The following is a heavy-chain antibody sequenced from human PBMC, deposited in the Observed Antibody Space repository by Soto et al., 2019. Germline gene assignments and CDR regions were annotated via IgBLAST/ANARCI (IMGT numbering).Heavy chain of an antibody. CDR3: ASSYDSSGYYLHD. D-gene: IGHD3-22*01. Sequence: QVQLVQSGAEVKKPGASVKVSCKASGYTFTSYDINWVRQATGQGLEWMGWMNPNSGNTGYAQKCQGRVTMTRNTSISTAYMELSSLRSEDTAVYYCASSYDSSGYYLHDWGQGTLVTVSS. J-gene: IGHJ4*02. CDR2: MNPNSGNT. V-gene: IGHV1-8*01. CDR1: GYTFTSYD.